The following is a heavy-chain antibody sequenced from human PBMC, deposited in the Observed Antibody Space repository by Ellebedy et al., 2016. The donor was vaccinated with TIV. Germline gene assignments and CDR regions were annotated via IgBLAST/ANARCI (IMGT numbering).Heavy chain of an antibody. V-gene: IGHV6-1*01. J-gene: IGHJ5*02. CDR3: ARGKGGKYCSGGSCPRNNWFDP. CDR2: TYYRSKWYN. Sequence: SQTLSLTXXISGDSVSSNSAAWNWIRQSPSRGLEWLGRTYYRSKWYNDYAVSVKGRITINPDTSKNQFSLQLNSVTPEDTAVYYCARGKGGKYCSGGSCPRNNWFDPWGQGTLVTVSS. CDR1: GDSVSSNSAA. D-gene: IGHD2-15*01.